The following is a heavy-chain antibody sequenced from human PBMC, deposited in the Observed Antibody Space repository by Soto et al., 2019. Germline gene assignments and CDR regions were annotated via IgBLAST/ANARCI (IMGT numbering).Heavy chain of an antibody. D-gene: IGHD2-21*02. J-gene: IGHJ4*02. V-gene: IGHV3-11*06. Sequence: QVQLVESGGGLVKPGGSLRLSCAASGFTFSDYYMSWIRQAPGKGLEWVSYISSSSSYTNYADSVKGRFTISRDNAKNSLYLQMNSLRAEDTAVYYCARETAYCGGDCYYFDYWGQGTLVTVSS. CDR1: GFTFSDYY. CDR3: ARETAYCGGDCYYFDY. CDR2: ISSSSSYT.